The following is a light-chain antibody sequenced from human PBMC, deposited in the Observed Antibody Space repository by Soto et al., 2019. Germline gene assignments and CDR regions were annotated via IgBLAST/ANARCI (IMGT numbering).Light chain of an antibody. Sequence: DIQMTQSPSTLSASVGARVAITCRASQDIRKWLAWYQQKPGKPPKRLSYDASGLGSGVPSRFSGRGYGTEFTLTFSCLQPEDFATFYCHQHDSFRWTFGPGTNVHIK. CDR1: QDIRKW. CDR3: HQHDSFRWT. J-gene: IGKJ1*01. CDR2: DAS. V-gene: IGKV1-5*01.